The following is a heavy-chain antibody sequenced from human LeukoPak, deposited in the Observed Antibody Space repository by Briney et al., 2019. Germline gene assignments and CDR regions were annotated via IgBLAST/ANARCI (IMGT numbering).Heavy chain of an antibody. J-gene: IGHJ4*02. CDR3: AKSGNGFGS. CDR1: GFPFSSNW. D-gene: IGHD2-8*01. Sequence: PGGPLRLSCAASGFPFSSNWMSWVRQAPGKGLEWVANIEQDGSEKSYVDSVKGRFTISRDNAKSSLYLQMNSLRAEDTAVYYCAKSGNGFGSWGQGALVTVSS. V-gene: IGHV3-7*01. CDR2: IEQDGSEK.